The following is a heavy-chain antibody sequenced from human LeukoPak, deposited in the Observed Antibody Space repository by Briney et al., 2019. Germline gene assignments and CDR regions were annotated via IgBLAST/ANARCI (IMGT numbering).Heavy chain of an antibody. J-gene: IGHJ5*02. D-gene: IGHD5-12*01. Sequence: SQTLSLTCSISGDSVSSNSAAWNWIRQSPSRGLEWLGRTYYRSKWYYDYVVSLKSRITIIPDTSKNQFSLQLSSATPEDTAVYYCAGGTYSGYDSWGQGTLVTVSS. CDR2: TYYRSKWYY. CDR1: GDSVSSNSAA. V-gene: IGHV6-1*01. CDR3: AGGTYSGYDS.